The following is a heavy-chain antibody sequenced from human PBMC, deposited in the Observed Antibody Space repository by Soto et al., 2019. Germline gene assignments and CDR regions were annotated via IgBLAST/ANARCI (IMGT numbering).Heavy chain of an antibody. J-gene: IGHJ4*02. V-gene: IGHV1-69*13. CDR2: IIPIFGTA. CDR3: AAAELTGSGPFDY. D-gene: IGHD3-3*01. CDR1: GYTFTSYG. Sequence: SVKVSCKASGYTFTSYGISWVRQAPGQGLEWMGGIIPIFGTANYAQKFQGRVTITADESTSTAYMELSSLRSEDTAVYYCAAAELTGSGPFDYWGQGTLVTVSS.